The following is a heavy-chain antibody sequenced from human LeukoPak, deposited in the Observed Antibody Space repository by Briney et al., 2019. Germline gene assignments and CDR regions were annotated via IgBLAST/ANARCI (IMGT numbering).Heavy chain of an antibody. V-gene: IGHV4-39*01. CDR1: GGSINSRDYY. J-gene: IGHJ4*02. CDR2: VYYNGNT. D-gene: IGHD3-3*01. CDR3: ASRYYDFWSGYDEYFDY. Sequence: SETLSLTCTVSGGSINSRDYYWAWIRQPPGEGLEWLGSVYYNGNTYYNESLKSRVSMSVDTSKNQLSLKLNSVTAADTALYYCASRYYDFWSGYDEYFDYWGQGTLVTVSS.